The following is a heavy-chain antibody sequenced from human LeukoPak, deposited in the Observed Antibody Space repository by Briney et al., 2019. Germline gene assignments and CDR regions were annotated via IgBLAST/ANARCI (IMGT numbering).Heavy chain of an antibody. D-gene: IGHD6-19*01. CDR2: ISYDGSNK. Sequence: GGSLRLSCAASGFTFSSYAMHWVRQAPGKGLEWVAVISYDGSNKYCADSVKGRFTISRDNSKNTLYLQMNSLRAEDTAVYYCARGLQAARLAVADSWGQGTLVTVSS. J-gene: IGHJ5*02. CDR3: ARGLQAARLAVADS. V-gene: IGHV3-30-3*01. CDR1: GFTFSSYA.